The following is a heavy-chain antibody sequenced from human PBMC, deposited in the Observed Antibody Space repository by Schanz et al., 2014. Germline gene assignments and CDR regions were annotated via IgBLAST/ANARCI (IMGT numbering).Heavy chain of an antibody. CDR1: GFSLDIFA. D-gene: IGHD1-1*01. J-gene: IGHJ1*01. Sequence: TSGFSLDIFAVSWVRQAPGKGLEWVSAISASGGTTYYADSVKGRFTISRDNSKNTRDLQMNSLRAQDTAVDLCAKIERNEDWGEGNLVNVAS. CDR3: AKIERNED. CDR2: ISASGGTT. V-gene: IGHV3-23*01.